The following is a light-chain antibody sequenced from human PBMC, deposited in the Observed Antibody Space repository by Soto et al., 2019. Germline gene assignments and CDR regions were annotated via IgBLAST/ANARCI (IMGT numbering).Light chain of an antibody. Sequence: DIVMTQSPDSLAVSLGERATINCKSSQTTLYSSNNKNYLAWYQQKPGQPPKLPIYWASTRESGVPDRFSGSGSGTDFTLTISSLQAEDVAVYYCQQYYRTPITFGQWTRLEI. J-gene: IGKJ5*01. CDR1: QTTLYSSNNKNY. V-gene: IGKV4-1*01. CDR3: QQYYRTPIT. CDR2: WAS.